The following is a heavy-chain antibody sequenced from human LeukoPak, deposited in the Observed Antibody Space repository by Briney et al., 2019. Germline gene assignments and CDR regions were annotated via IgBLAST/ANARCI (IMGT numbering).Heavy chain of an antibody. CDR2: IIGSGSST. Sequence: GGSLRLSCAASGFTFSSYAMSWVRQAPGKGLEWVSAIIGSGSSTYYADSVKGRFTISRDNSKNTLFLQMNSLRPEDTAVYYCAKDSDIAVAGSDDALDVWGQGTMVTVSS. D-gene: IGHD6-19*01. CDR1: GFTFSSYA. CDR3: AKDSDIAVAGSDDALDV. J-gene: IGHJ3*01. V-gene: IGHV3-23*01.